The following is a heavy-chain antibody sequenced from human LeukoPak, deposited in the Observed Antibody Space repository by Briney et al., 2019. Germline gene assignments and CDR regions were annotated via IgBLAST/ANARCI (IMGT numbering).Heavy chain of an antibody. Sequence: ASVKVSCKASGYTFTGYYMHWVRQAPGQGLEWMGWINPNSGGTNYAQNLQGRVTMTTDTSTSTAYMELRSLRSDDTALYYCARDRYGNYGDAFDIWGQGTMVTVSS. CDR3: ARDRYGNYGDAFDI. J-gene: IGHJ3*02. V-gene: IGHV1-2*02. D-gene: IGHD4-11*01. CDR2: INPNSGGT. CDR1: GYTFTGYY.